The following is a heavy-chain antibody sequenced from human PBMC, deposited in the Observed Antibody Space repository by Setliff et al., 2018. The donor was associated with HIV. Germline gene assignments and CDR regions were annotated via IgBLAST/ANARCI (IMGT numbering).Heavy chain of an antibody. V-gene: IGHV4-38-2*02. J-gene: IGHJ4*02. CDR1: GYSISSGYY. D-gene: IGHD6-6*01. Sequence: SETLSLTCTVSGYSISSGYYWGWIRQPPGKGLEWIGSIYHSGSTYYNPSLKSRVTISIDTSKNQFSLKLTSVTAADTAVYYCARAGSAAASPLDYWGQGTLVTVSS. CDR2: IYHSGST. CDR3: ARAGSAAASPLDY.